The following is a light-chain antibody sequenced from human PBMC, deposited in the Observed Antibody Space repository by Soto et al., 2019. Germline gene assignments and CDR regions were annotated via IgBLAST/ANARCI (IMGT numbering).Light chain of an antibody. CDR2: LNSDGSH. J-gene: IGLJ2*01. CDR3: QTWVTGTYVV. Sequence: QPVLTHSPSASASLGASVKITCTLSSGHSFYAIAWHQQQPEKGPRYLMKLNSDGSHSKGDGIPDRFSGSSSGAERYLTISSLQSEDEADYYCQTWVTGTYVVFGGGTKVTVL. V-gene: IGLV4-69*01. CDR1: SGHSFYA.